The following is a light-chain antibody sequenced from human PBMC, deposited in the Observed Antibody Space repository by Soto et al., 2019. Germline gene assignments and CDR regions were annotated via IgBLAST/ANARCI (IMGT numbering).Light chain of an antibody. CDR3: SSYGGIANFGV. J-gene: IGLJ3*02. CDR1: SIDVGAYNY. V-gene: IGLV2-14*01. Sequence: QSALTQPASVSGSPGQSITITCTGTSIDVGAYNYVSWYQQHPGKAPKLIIYEVTKRPSGVSSRFSGSKSGNAASLTISGLQAEDEANYYCSSYGGIANFGVFGGGSMLTVL. CDR2: EVT.